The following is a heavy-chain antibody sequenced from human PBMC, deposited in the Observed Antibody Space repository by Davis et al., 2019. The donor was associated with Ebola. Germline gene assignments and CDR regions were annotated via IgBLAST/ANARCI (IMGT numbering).Heavy chain of an antibody. CDR3: AREPTGNYYYFYGMDV. CDR2: ISSSSSYI. J-gene: IGHJ6*04. V-gene: IGHV3-21*04. CDR1: GFTFSSYS. D-gene: IGHD4-11*01. Sequence: GESLKISCAASGFTFSSYSMNWVRQAPGKGLEWVSSISSSSSYIYYADSVKGRFTISRDNSKNTLHLQMNSLRVEDTAVYFCAREPTGNYYYFYGMDVWGKGTTVSVSS.